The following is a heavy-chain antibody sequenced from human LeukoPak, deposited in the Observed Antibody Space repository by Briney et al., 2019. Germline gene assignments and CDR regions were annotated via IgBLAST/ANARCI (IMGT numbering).Heavy chain of an antibody. CDR2: IKQDGSEK. CDR1: GFTFSSYW. V-gene: IGHV3-7*03. D-gene: IGHD5-12*01. CDR3: AKGLRSSWFDY. J-gene: IGHJ5*01. Sequence: GGSLRLSCAASGFTFSSYWMSWVRQAPGKGLEWVANIKQDGSEKYYVDSVKGGFTISRDNAKNSLYLQMNSLRAEDTAVYYCAKGLRSSWFDYWGQGTLVTVSS.